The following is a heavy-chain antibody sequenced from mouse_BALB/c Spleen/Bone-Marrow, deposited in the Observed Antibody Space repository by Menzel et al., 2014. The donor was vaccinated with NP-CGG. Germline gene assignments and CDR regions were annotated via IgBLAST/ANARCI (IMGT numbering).Heavy chain of an antibody. V-gene: IGHV1-80*01. CDR2: IYPGDGDT. J-gene: IGHJ2*01. CDR1: GYAFSGYW. Sequence: QVQLQQPGAELVRPGSSVKISCKASGYAFSGYWMNWVKQRPGQGLEWIGQIYPGDGDTDYNGKFKGKATLTADKSSSTAYMQLSSLTSEDSAVYFCARGGISVDYWGQGTPLTVSS. CDR3: ARGGISVDY.